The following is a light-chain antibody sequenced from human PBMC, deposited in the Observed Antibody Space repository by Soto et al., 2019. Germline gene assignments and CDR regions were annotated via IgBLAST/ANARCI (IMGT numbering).Light chain of an antibody. CDR2: AAS. Sequence: TEAPRLISKNVGNRVTITCRESQSISTYVNWYQQKLGKAPKILIHAASSLQSGVPSRFSGSGSGTDFTFTLNSPQPEDFATYFCQQSYSSPWTSAPRTKVDI. V-gene: IGKV1-39*01. J-gene: IGKJ1*01. CDR1: QSISTY. CDR3: QQSYSSPWT.